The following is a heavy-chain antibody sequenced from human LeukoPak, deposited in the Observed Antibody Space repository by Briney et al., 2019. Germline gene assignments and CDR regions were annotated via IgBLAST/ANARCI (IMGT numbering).Heavy chain of an antibody. CDR2: IWPDGGTT. D-gene: IGHD6-13*01. CDR3: AKDRLPDSSWSLDY. V-gene: IGHV3-23*01. J-gene: IGHJ4*02. CDR1: GFIFRDFT. Sequence: QPGGSLRLSCAASGFIFRDFTLNWVRQAPGKGLDWVSGIWPDGGTTFYADSVKGRFTISRDNSRNILYLQMNSLSAEDTAIYYCAKDRLPDSSWSLDYWGQGTLVTVSS.